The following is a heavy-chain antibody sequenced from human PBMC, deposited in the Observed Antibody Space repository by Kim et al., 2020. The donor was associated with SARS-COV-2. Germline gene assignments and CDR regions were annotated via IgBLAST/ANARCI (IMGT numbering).Heavy chain of an antibody. V-gene: IGHV3-11*06. CDR3: ARDPTIFGVVNYYYYGMDV. Sequence: GRVTISRDNAKNSLYLQMNSLRAEDTAVYYCARDPTIFGVVNYYYYGMDVWGQGTTVTVSS. J-gene: IGHJ6*02. D-gene: IGHD3-3*01.